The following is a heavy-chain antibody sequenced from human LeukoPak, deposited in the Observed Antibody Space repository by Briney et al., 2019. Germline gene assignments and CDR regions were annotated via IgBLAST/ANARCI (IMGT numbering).Heavy chain of an antibody. CDR2: ISCSSNYI. CDR3: ARELCFGGRGARTTDFDY. Sequence: GGSLRLSCAASGFTSSSYWMSWVRQAPGKGLEWVSSISCSSNYIYYADSMKGRFTISRDNAKNSLYLQMNSLRAEDTAVYYCARELCFGGRGARTTDFDYWGQGTLVTVSS. D-gene: IGHD3-10*01. CDR1: GFTSSSYW. V-gene: IGHV3-21*01. J-gene: IGHJ4*02.